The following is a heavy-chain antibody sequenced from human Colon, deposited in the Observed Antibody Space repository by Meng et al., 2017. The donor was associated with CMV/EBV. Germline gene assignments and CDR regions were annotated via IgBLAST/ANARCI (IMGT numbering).Heavy chain of an antibody. CDR2: ISSSSSFL. CDR3: ARGADYDF. D-gene: IGHD4/OR15-4a*01. J-gene: IGHJ4*02. Sequence: GESLKISCAASGFIFSSYDMHWVRQAAGKGLEWVSSISSSSSFLYYEDSLKGRFTVSRDNAKNSLFLQMNRLRPEDTAVYYCARGADYDFWGQGTLVTVSS. CDR1: GFIFSSYD. V-gene: IGHV3-21*01.